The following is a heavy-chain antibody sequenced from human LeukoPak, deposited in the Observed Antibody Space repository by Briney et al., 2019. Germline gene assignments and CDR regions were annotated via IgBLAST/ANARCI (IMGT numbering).Heavy chain of an antibody. Sequence: GASVKVSCKASGYTFTGYYMHWVRQAPGQGLEWMGRINPNSGGTNYAQKFQGRVTMTRDTSTSTVYMELSSLRSEDTAVYYCARDLESYYDSSGYLDYWGQGTLVTVSS. CDR1: GYTFTGYY. J-gene: IGHJ4*02. D-gene: IGHD3-22*01. V-gene: IGHV1-2*06. CDR3: ARDLESYYDSSGYLDY. CDR2: INPNSGGT.